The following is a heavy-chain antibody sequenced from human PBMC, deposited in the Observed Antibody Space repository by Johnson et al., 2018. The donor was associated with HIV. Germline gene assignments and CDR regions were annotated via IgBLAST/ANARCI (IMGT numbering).Heavy chain of an antibody. Sequence: QVQLVESGGGVVQPGRSLRLSCAASGFTFSSYAMHWVRQAPGKGLEWVAVISYDGSDKYYADSVKGRFTISRDNSKNTLHLQMNSLRAGDTAVYYCARAIGAGYPGMKAFDIWGQGTTVTVSS. D-gene: IGHD5-12*01. CDR1: GFTFSSYA. V-gene: IGHV3-30-3*01. J-gene: IGHJ3*02. CDR3: ARAIGAGYPGMKAFDI. CDR2: ISYDGSDK.